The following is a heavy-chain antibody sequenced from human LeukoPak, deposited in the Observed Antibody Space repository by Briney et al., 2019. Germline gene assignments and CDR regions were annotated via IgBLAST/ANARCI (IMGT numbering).Heavy chain of an antibody. CDR2: IIDSGGST. D-gene: IGHD6-6*01. V-gene: IGHV3-23*01. CDR1: GFTFNNYA. Sequence: GGSLRLSCAASGFTFNNYAMTWVRQAPGKGLEWVSTIIDSGGSTYYADSVKGRFTISRDNSKNTLYLQMNSLRAEDTAVYYCAKDPEVSNFDYWGQGTLVTVSS. J-gene: IGHJ4*02. CDR3: AKDPEVSNFDY.